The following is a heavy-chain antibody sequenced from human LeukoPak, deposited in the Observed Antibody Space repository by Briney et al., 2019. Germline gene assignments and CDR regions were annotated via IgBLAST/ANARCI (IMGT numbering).Heavy chain of an antibody. CDR2: ISYDGSNK. V-gene: IGHV3-30*18. D-gene: IGHD1-26*01. CDR3: AKGGGSYPTYFDY. CDR1: GFTFSSYG. Sequence: PGGSLRLSCAASGFTFSSYGMHWVRQAPGKGLEWVAVISYDGSNKYYADSVKGRFTISRDNSKNTLYLQMNSLRAEGTAVYYCAKGGGSYPTYFDYWGQGTLVTVSS. J-gene: IGHJ4*02.